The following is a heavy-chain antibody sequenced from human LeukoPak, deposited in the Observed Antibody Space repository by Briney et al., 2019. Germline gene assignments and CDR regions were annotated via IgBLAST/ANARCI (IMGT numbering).Heavy chain of an antibody. CDR2: IIGSSSSK. J-gene: IGHJ3*01. CDR3: ARDPLYSSRTF. V-gene: IGHV3-48*01. Sequence: GGSLRLSCAAAGFTFSSYGMNWVRQAPGKGLEWVSYIIGSSSSKEYADSVKGRFAISRDNSKNTLYLQMNSLRAEDTAVYYCARDPLYSSRTFWGQGTMVTVSP. D-gene: IGHD6-13*01. CDR1: GFTFSSYG.